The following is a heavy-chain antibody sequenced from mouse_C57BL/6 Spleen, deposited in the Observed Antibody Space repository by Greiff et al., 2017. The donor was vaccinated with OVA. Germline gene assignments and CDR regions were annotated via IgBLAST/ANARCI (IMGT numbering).Heavy chain of an antibody. CDR1: GFTFSSYA. V-gene: IGHV5-4*01. D-gene: IGHD1-1*02. CDR3: AREGGDYFDY. CDR2: ISDGGSYT. J-gene: IGHJ2*01. Sequence: VQLVESGGGLVKPGGSLKLSCAASGFTFSSYAMSWVRQTPEKRLEWVATISDGGSYTYYPDNVKGRFTISRDNAKNNLYLQMSHLKSEDTAMYYCAREGGDYFDYWGQGTTLTVSS.